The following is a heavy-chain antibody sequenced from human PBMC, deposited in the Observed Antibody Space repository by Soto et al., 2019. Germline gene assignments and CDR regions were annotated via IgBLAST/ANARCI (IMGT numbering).Heavy chain of an antibody. Sequence: GGSLRLSCAASGFTFSDFYMSWIRQAPGKGLEWVSYISNSGSATYAESVEGRFTISRDNPKNSLYLQMNSLRAEDAAMYYCVRGGYSGYVIYWGQGTRVTVSS. CDR1: GFTFSDFY. V-gene: IGHV3-11*01. CDR2: ISNSGSAT. CDR3: VRGGYSGYVIY. J-gene: IGHJ4*02. D-gene: IGHD5-12*01.